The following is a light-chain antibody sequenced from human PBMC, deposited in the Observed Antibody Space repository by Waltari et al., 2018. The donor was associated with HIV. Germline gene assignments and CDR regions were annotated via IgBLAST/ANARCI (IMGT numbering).Light chain of an antibody. J-gene: IGLJ2*01. CDR2: DVS. CDR3: CAYAGPTGLSEV. V-gene: IGLV2-23*02. CDR1: SRDIGAYAY. Sequence: QSALTQPASVSGSPGQSITISCTGTSRDIGAYAYVSWYQQHPDKAPNLIIYDVSTRPSGVSHRFSGSKFGNTASRTIAGLQSEDEADYHCCAYAGPTGLSEVFGGGTKVTVL.